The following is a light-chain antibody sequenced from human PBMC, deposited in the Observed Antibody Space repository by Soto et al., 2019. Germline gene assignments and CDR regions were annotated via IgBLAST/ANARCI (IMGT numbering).Light chain of an antibody. CDR1: QGISNY. Sequence: DIQMTQSPSSLSASVGDRVTITCGASQGISNYVAWYQQKPGKPPKLLIYAASTLQSGVPSRFSGSGSGTDFTLTINSLQPEDVATYSCQKYSSVPVFGPGTKVDIK. J-gene: IGKJ3*01. V-gene: IGKV1-27*01. CDR2: AAS. CDR3: QKYSSVPV.